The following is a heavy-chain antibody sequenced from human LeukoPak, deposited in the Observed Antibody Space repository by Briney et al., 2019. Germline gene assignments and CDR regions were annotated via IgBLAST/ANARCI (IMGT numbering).Heavy chain of an antibody. V-gene: IGHV3-66*01. CDR2: IHSSGAT. D-gene: IGHD1-1*01. J-gene: IGHJ4*02. CDR1: GFSVSANY. Sequence: GGSLRLSCAASGFSVSANYITWVRQAPGKGLEWVSVIHSSGATYYADSVKGRFTIARDNSKNTVYLQMNTLRVEDTAVYYCARCTTGRTFGSLREIKRSREIDYWGQGTLVTVSS. CDR3: ARCTTGRTFGSLREIKRSREIDY.